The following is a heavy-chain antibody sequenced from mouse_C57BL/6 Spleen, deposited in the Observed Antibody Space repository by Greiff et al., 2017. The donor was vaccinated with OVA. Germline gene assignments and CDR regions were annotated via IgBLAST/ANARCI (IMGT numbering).Heavy chain of an antibody. Sequence: QVQLKESGPGLVQPSQSLSITCTVSGFSLTSYGVHWVRQSPGKGLEWLGVIWSGGSTDYNAAFISRLSISKDNSKSQVFFKMNSLQADDTAIYYCASDYDYDDGPFAYWGQGTLVTVSA. CDR2: IWSGGST. CDR3: ASDYDYDDGPFAY. CDR1: GFSLTSYG. V-gene: IGHV2-2*01. D-gene: IGHD2-4*01. J-gene: IGHJ3*01.